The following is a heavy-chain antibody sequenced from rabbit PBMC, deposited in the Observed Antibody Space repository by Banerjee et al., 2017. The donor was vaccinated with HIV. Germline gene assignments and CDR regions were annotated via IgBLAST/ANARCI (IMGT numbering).Heavy chain of an antibody. J-gene: IGHJ4*01. CDR1: GFDFSSYG. Sequence: QEQLVESGGGLVQPGGSLKLSCKASGFDFSSYGVSWVRQAPGKGLEWIGYIDPVFGSTYYASWVNGRFTISSHNAQNTLYLQLNSLTAADTATYFCVRGGSGYYGSYYYFNLWGPGTLVTVS. CDR2: IDPVFGST. CDR3: VRGGSGYYGSYYYFNL. D-gene: IGHD1-1*01. V-gene: IGHV1S47*01.